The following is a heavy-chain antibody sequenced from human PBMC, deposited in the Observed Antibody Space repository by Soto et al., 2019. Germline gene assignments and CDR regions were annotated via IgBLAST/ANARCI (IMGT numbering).Heavy chain of an antibody. Sequence: ASVKVSCKASGYTFTSYDINWVRQATGQGLEWMGWMNPNSGNTGYAQKFQGRVTMTRNTSISTAYMELSSLRSEDTAVYYCARGGFKFGGVISYYWGQGTLVTVSS. V-gene: IGHV1-8*01. CDR1: GYTFTSYD. CDR3: ARGGFKFGGVISYY. CDR2: MNPNSGNT. J-gene: IGHJ4*02. D-gene: IGHD3-16*02.